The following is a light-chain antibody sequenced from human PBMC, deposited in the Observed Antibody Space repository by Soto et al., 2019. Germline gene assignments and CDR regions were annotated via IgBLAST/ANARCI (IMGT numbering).Light chain of an antibody. CDR2: WTS. Sequence: DIVMTQSPDSLAVYLGERARINCKSRQSVLYSSNNKNNLAWYQQKPGQHPKLLIYWTSTRESGVPDRFSGSGSGTDFTLTISSLQAEDVAVYYCQQYYSTPYTFGQGTKLEIK. J-gene: IGKJ2*01. CDR1: QSVLYSSNNKNN. CDR3: QQYYSTPYT. V-gene: IGKV4-1*01.